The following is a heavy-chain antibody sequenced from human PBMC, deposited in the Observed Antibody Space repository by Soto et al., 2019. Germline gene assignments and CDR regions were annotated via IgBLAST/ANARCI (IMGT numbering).Heavy chain of an antibody. V-gene: IGHV3-23*01. CDR3: AKGSEFRNAYALDFDF. D-gene: IGHD3-10*01. J-gene: IGHJ4*02. Sequence: EVQLLESGGGLVQPGESPRLSCAASGFTFSSYAMSWVRQAPGRGLEWVSIISGNGGSTYYADSVKGRFTISRDNTKNTLYLQMDSLTAEDTAVYYCAKGSEFRNAYALDFDFWGQGALVTVSS. CDR1: GFTFSSYA. CDR2: ISGNGGST.